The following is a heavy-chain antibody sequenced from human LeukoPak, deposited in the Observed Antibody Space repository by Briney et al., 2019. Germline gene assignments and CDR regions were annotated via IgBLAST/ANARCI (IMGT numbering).Heavy chain of an antibody. D-gene: IGHD6-6*01. V-gene: IGHV3-21*04. CDR3: ARSSYSSSSSV. CDR2: ISSSSSYI. CDR1: GFTFSSYA. Sequence: SGGSLRLSCAASGFTFSSYAMSWVRQAPGKGLEWVSSISSSSSYIYYADSVKGRFTISRDNAKNSLYLQINSLRAEDTAVYYCARSSYSSSSSVWGQGTMVTVSS. J-gene: IGHJ3*01.